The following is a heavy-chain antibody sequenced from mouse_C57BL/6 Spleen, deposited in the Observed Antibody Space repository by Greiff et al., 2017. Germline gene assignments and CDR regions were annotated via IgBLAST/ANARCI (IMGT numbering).Heavy chain of an antibody. Sequence: VQLQQSGPELVKPGASVKMSCKASGYTFTDYKMPWVKQSHGKRLEWIGYINPNNGGTSYNQKFTGQATLTVNKSSSTAYMELRSLTSEDSAVYYCARAATVVAPYYAMDYWGQGTSVTVSS. J-gene: IGHJ4*01. D-gene: IGHD1-1*01. CDR1: GYTFTDYK. CDR3: ARAATVVAPYYAMDY. V-gene: IGHV1-22*01. CDR2: INPNNGGT.